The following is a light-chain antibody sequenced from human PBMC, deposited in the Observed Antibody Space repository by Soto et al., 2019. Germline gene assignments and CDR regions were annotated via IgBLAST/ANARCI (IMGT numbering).Light chain of an antibody. J-gene: IGLJ2*01. CDR1: SSNIGSNT. V-gene: IGLV1-44*01. CDR3: AAWDDSLNGVV. CDR2: ANN. Sequence: QSVLTQSPSASGTPGQRVTISCSGSSSNIGSNTVNWYQQLPGTAPKLLIYANNQRPSGVPDRFSGSKSATPASLAISGLQSEDEADYYCAAWDDSLNGVVFGGGTKLTVL.